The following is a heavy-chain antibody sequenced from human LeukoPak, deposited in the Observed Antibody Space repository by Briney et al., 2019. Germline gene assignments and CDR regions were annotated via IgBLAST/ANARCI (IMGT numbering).Heavy chain of an antibody. CDR3: ARGRSITLLRGVAMSDGFDI. J-gene: IGHJ3*02. Sequence: GGSLRLSCAASGFTVIFNCVRWVRQGPGKGLEWVSFIDTRGSYIYYGDSLKGRVTISRDNAKNSLYLQMNGLRAEDTAVYYCARGRSITLLRGVAMSDGFDIWGQGAMVTVSS. CDR1: GFTVIFNC. CDR2: IDTRGSYI. V-gene: IGHV3-21*01. D-gene: IGHD3-10*01.